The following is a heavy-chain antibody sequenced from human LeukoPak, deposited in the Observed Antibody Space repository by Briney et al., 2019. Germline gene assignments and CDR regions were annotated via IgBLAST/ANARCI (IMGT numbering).Heavy chain of an antibody. J-gene: IGHJ4*02. D-gene: IGHD6-13*01. CDR1: SGTISSYY. V-gene: IGHV4-59*01. CDR3: ARLRQQLTTSHFDY. Sequence: SETLSLTCTVSSGTISSYYWSWIRQPPGKGLEWIGYVYYTGSTNYNPSLKSRVTMSVDTSKNQFSLKLSSVTAADTAVYYCARLRQQLTTSHFDYWGQGTLVTVSS. CDR2: VYYTGST.